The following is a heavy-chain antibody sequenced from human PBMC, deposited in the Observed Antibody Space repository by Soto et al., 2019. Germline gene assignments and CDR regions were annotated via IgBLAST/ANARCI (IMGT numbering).Heavy chain of an antibody. D-gene: IGHD2-2*01. J-gene: IGHJ5*02. Sequence: GASVKVSCKASGYTFTGYYMHWVRQAPGQGLEWMGWINPNSGGTNYAQKFQGRVTMTRDTSISTAYMELRSLRSDDTAVYYCARDPYCSTTSCRPLFYSVGNGWFDPWGQVTLVTVAS. CDR1: GYTFTGYY. CDR2: INPNSGGT. V-gene: IGHV1-2*02. CDR3: ARDPYCSTTSCRPLFYSVGNGWFDP.